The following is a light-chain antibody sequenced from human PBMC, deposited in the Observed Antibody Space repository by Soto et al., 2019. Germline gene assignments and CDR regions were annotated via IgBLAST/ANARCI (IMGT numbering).Light chain of an antibody. CDR2: LGS. V-gene: IGKV2-28*01. CDR1: QSRLHSNAYNY. Sequence: DIVMTQSPLSLPVTPGEPASISCRSSQSRLHSNAYNYLDWYLQKPGQSPQLLIYLGSNRASGVPDRCSGSGSGTDFTLKISRVEAEDVGVYYCMQALQTPKTFGQGTKVEIK. CDR3: MQALQTPKT. J-gene: IGKJ1*01.